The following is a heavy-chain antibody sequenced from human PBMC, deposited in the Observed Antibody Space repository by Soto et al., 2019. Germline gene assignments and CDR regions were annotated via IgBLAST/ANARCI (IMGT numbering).Heavy chain of an antibody. CDR1: GISFINHY. D-gene: IGHD4-4*01. J-gene: IGHJ4*02. CDR2: INPAGSVT. Sequence: ASVKVSCKASGISFINHYVHWVRQAPGQGPEWMGVINPAGSVTVYALKLQDRVTITADEASSTVHMRLSSLRSDDTAVYFCARGPGSDSYYYYWGLGTLVTVSS. V-gene: IGHV1-46*01. CDR3: ARGPGSDSYYYY.